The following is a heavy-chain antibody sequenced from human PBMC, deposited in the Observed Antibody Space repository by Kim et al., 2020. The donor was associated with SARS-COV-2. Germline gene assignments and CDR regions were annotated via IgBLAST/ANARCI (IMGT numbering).Heavy chain of an antibody. J-gene: IGHJ6*02. D-gene: IGHD3-10*01. CDR2: TYYSSKWYN. Sequence: SQTLSLTCDISGVSVSSNSAAWNWIRQSPSRGLEWLGRTYYSSKWYNDYAVSVKSRITINPDTSKNQVSLHLNSVTAEDTAIYYCAREPGSGLDVWGQGTTVTVSS. V-gene: IGHV6-1*01. CDR1: GVSVSSNSAA. CDR3: AREPGSGLDV.